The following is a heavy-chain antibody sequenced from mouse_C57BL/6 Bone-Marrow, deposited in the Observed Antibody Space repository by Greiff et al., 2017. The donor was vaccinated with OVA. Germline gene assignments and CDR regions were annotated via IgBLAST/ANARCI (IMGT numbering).Heavy chain of an antibody. CDR2: INPNNGGT. Sequence: EVQLQQSGPELVKPGASVKISCKASGYTFTDYYMNWVKQSHGQSLEWIGDINPNNGGTSYNQKFKGKATLTVDKSSSTAYMELRSLTSEDSAVYYCTRWGWAWFAGWGQGTLVTVSA. V-gene: IGHV1-26*01. CDR1: GYTFTDYY. D-gene: IGHD3-3*01. CDR3: TRWGWAWFAG. J-gene: IGHJ3*01.